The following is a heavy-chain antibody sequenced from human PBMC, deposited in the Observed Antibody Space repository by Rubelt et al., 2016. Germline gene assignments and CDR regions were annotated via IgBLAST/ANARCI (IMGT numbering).Heavy chain of an antibody. CDR1: GYTFTGYY. CDR3: ARFAIGGHSSGYLFDY. Sequence: QVQLVQSGAEVKKPGASVKVSCKASGYTFTGYYMHWVRQAPGQGLEWMGWINPTSGGTNYEQKLQGRVTMIRDTAISTAYMELSRLRADDTAVYYCARFAIGGHSSGYLFDYWGQGTLVTVSS. J-gene: IGHJ4*02. V-gene: IGHV1-2*02. CDR2: INPTSGGT. D-gene: IGHD3-22*01.